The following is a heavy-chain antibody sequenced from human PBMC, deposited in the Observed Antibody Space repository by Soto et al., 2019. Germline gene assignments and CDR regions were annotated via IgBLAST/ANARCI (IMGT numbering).Heavy chain of an antibody. J-gene: IGHJ4*02. V-gene: IGHV4-61*01. Sequence: SETLSLTCTVSGGSVSSGSYYWSWIRQPPGKGLEGIGYIYYSGSTNYNPSLKSRVTISVDTSKNQFSLKLSSVTAADTAVYYCERESYYDSSGYYYGGLYFDYWGQGTLVTVSS. CDR1: GGSVSSGSYY. D-gene: IGHD3-22*01. CDR2: IYYSGST. CDR3: ERESYYDSSGYYYGGLYFDY.